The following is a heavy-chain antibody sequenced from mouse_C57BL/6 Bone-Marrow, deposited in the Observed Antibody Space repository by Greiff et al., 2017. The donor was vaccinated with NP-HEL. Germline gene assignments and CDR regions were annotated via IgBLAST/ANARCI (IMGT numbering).Heavy chain of an antibody. Sequence: EVQGVESGGGLVKPGGSLKLSCAASGFTFSSYAMSWVRQTPEKRLEWVATISDGGSYTYYPDNVTGRFTISRDNAKNNLYLQMSHLKSEDTAMYYCARDEGPYAMDYWGQGTSVTVSS. CDR2: ISDGGSYT. J-gene: IGHJ4*01. D-gene: IGHD3-3*01. CDR1: GFTFSSYA. CDR3: ARDEGPYAMDY. V-gene: IGHV5-4*01.